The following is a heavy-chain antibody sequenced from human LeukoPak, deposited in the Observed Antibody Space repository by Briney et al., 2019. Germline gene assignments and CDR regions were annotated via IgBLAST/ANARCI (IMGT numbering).Heavy chain of an antibody. CDR1: GLTGSSNH. J-gene: IGHJ4*02. V-gene: IGHV3-53*01. CDR3: ARGPAGYN. CDR2: IYSGGST. Sequence: GGSLRLSCAAPGLTGSSNHMSWGRQAPGKGVEGVSVIYSGGSTDYADSVKGRFTISRDNLKNTLYLQMNSLRAEDTAVYYCARGPAGYNWGQGTLVTFSS. D-gene: IGHD1-1*01.